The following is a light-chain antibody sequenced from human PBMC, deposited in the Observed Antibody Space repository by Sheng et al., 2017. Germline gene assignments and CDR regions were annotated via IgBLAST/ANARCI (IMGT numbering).Light chain of an antibody. J-gene: IGLJ3*02. CDR2: EDD. CDR1: SGSIATNY. V-gene: IGLV6-57*01. Sequence: NFMLTQSHSVSESPGKTITISCTRSSGSIATNYVQWYQHRPGSSPTTVVYEDDQRPFGVPDRFSGSIDRSPTLPPSTISGLKTEDEADYYCQSYDGSSQAVVFGGGTKLTVL. CDR3: QSYDGSSQAVV.